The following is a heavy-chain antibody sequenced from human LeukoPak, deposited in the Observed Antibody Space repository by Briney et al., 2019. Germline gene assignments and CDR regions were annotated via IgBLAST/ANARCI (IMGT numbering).Heavy chain of an antibody. D-gene: IGHD1-26*01. CDR1: GFTFSDYY. V-gene: IGHV3-11*04. CDR2: ISSSGRTI. CDR3: ARDPEGPPVVGAMGSYFDY. J-gene: IGHJ4*02. Sequence: GGSLRLSCAASGFTFSDYYMTWIRQAPGKGLEWVSYISSSGRTIYYADSVKGRFTISRDNAKNSLYLQMNSLRAEDTAVYYCARDPEGPPVVGAMGSYFDYWGQGTLVTVSS.